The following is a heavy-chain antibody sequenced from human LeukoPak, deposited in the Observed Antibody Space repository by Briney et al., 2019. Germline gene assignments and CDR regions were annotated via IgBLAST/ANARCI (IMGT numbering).Heavy chain of an antibody. Sequence: SETLSLTCAVYGGSLRGYYSWTWIRQSPGSGLEWIGEINHTGSSTYNPSLKSRATLSVDTSKNQFSLNLTSVTDADTAVYFCAKGGRPHGSGAVRYWGQGTLVTVSS. CDR1: GGSLRGYY. D-gene: IGHD3-10*01. CDR3: AKGGRPHGSGAVRY. V-gene: IGHV4-34*01. CDR2: INHTGSS. J-gene: IGHJ4*02.